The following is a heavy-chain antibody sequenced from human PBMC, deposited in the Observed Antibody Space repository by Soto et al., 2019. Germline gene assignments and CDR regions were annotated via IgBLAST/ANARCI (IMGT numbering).Heavy chain of an antibody. J-gene: IGHJ4*02. D-gene: IGHD3-10*01. CDR1: NDGFSSRY. Sequence: ASVKVFCRTSNDGFSSRYIHLVRQEPGERLLWLGVINPGTNSASYAQSLKGRVRLTVDMSTRPIFMHLSCLTSADTAVYYCAGAPESVSSLVPPYWGQG. CDR3: AGAPESVSSLVPPY. CDR2: INPGTNSA. V-gene: IGHV1-46*01.